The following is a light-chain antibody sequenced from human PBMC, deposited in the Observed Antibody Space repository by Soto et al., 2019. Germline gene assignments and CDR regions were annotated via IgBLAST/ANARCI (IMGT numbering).Light chain of an antibody. V-gene: IGKV2-24*01. CDR2: TIS. J-gene: IGKJ4*01. Sequence: DIVMPQTPLSSPVTLGQPASISCKSSQSFVHSDGNTYLSWLHQRPGQPPRHLLPTISNRFSGVQDRFSGSGAGTDFTLKISRVEAEDVGIYYCMQDTQFPLTLGGGTTVEI. CDR1: QSFVHSDGNTY. CDR3: MQDTQFPLT.